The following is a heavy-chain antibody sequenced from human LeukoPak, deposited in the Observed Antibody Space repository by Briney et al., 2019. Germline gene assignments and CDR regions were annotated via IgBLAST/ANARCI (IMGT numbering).Heavy chain of an antibody. CDR2: IYYSGST. CDR3: ARQKYYYDSSGYYYVYYFDY. V-gene: IGHV4-59*08. Sequence: SETLSLTCTVSGGSISSYYWSWIRQPPGKGLEWNRYIYYSGSTNYNPSLKSRVTISVDTSKNQFSLKLSSVTAADTAVYYCARQKYYYDSSGYYYVYYFDYWGQGTLVTVSS. D-gene: IGHD3-22*01. J-gene: IGHJ4*02. CDR1: GGSISSYY.